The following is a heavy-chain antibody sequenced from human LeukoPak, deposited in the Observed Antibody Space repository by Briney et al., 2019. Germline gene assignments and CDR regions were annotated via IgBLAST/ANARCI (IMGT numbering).Heavy chain of an antibody. Sequence: GGSLRLSCAASGFTFCNFGMHWVRQTPGKGLEWVAFIRFDGTSEFYADSVKARFHISRDNSQNTVSLQLNNLRIEDTALYYCAKTSLSDPSGHYYYMDVWGKGTTVTVSS. CDR1: GFTFCNFG. CDR2: IRFDGTSE. V-gene: IGHV3-30*02. J-gene: IGHJ6*03. D-gene: IGHD3-3*01. CDR3: AKTSLSDPSGHYYYMDV.